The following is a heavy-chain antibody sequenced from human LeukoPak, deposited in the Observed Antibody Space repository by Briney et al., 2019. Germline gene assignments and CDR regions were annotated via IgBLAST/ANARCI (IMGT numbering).Heavy chain of an antibody. Sequence: ETLSLTCTVSGGSISSYYWSWVRQAPGRGLEWVANIKQDGREKYYVDSVKGRFTISRDNAKNSLYLQMNSLRAEDTAVYYCARFRTAMQLWKGYYFDYWGQGTLVTVSS. V-gene: IGHV3-7*01. J-gene: IGHJ4*02. CDR3: ARFRTAMQLWKGYYFDY. CDR1: GGSISSYY. CDR2: IKQDGREK. D-gene: IGHD5-18*01.